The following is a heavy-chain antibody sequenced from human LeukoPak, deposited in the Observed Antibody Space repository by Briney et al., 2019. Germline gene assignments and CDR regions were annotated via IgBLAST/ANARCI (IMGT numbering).Heavy chain of an antibody. J-gene: IGHJ3*02. Sequence: GESLKISCKGSGYSFTTYWIGWVRQMPGKGLEWMAIIYPGDSDTRYDPSFNGQVTISADKSINTAYLQWSSLKASDTAMYYCARLSGGYYSAFDIWGQGTMVTVSS. CDR1: GYSFTTYW. CDR2: IYPGDSDT. CDR3: ARLSGGYYSAFDI. D-gene: IGHD1-26*01. V-gene: IGHV5-51*01.